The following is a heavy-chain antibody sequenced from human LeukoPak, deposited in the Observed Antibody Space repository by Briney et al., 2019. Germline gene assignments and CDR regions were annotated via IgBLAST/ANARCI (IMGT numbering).Heavy chain of an antibody. CDR2: INPNSGGT. CDR1: GYTFTGYY. D-gene: IGHD3-10*01. CDR3: AREKGVTTVGGYYYYGMDV. Sequence: ASVKVSCKASGYTFTGYYMHWVRQAPGQGLEWMGWINPNSGGTNYAQKLQGWVTMTRDTPISTAYMELSRLRSDDTAVYYCAREKGVTTVGGYYYYGMDVWGQGTTVTVSS. J-gene: IGHJ6*02. V-gene: IGHV1-2*04.